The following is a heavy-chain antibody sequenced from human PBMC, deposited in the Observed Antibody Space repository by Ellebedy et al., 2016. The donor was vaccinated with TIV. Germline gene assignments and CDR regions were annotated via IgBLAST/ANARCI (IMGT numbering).Heavy chain of an antibody. V-gene: IGHV4-59*08. CDR3: ATFNQYYTYLGV. CDR2: IYYTGST. J-gene: IGHJ6*03. D-gene: IGHD1-14*01. Sequence: SETLSLTXTVSLGSISSHYWTWIRQPPGKGLEWIGNIYYTGSTSYSPSLTGRVTISIDTPKNQFFLKLTSVTAADTAVYYCATFNQYYTYLGVWGKGTTVTVSS. CDR1: LGSISSHY.